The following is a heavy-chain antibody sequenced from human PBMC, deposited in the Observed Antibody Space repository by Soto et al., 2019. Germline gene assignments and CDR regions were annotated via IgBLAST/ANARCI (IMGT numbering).Heavy chain of an antibody. Sequence: GGSLRLSCAASGFTFSSYWMHWVRQAPGKGLVWVSRINSDGSSTSYADSVKGRFTISRDNAKNTLYLQMNSLRAEDTAVYYCARGSHVDFWSGYYTYGMDVWGQGTTDTVS. CDR3: ARGSHVDFWSGYYTYGMDV. V-gene: IGHV3-74*01. J-gene: IGHJ6*02. D-gene: IGHD3-3*01. CDR1: GFTFSSYW. CDR2: INSDGSST.